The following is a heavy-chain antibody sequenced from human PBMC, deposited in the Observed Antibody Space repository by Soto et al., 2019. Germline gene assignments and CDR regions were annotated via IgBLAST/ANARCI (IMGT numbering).Heavy chain of an antibody. CDR3: ARVISGDYYYYYGMDV. CDR1: GYTFTSYG. D-gene: IGHD4-17*01. CDR2: ISAYNGNT. Sequence: QVQLVQSGAEVKKPGASVKVSCKASGYTFTSYGISWVRQAPGQGLEWRGWISAYNGNTNYAQKLQGRVTMTTDTSTSTAYMELRSLRSDDTAVYYCARVISGDYYYYYGMDVWGQGTTVTVSS. V-gene: IGHV1-18*01. J-gene: IGHJ6*02.